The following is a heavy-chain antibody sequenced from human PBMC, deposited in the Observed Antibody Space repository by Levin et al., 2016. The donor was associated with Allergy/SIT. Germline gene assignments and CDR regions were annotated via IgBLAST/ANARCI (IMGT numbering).Heavy chain of an antibody. CDR1: GGSFSGYY. J-gene: IGHJ4*02. V-gene: IGHV4-34*01. CDR2: INHSGST. D-gene: IGHD3-10*01. CDR3: ARGELLWFGELRDY. Sequence: SETLSLTCAVYGGSFSGYYWSWIRQPPGKGLEWIGEINHSGSTNYNPSLKSRVTISVDTSKNQFSLKLSSVTAADTAVYYCARGELLWFGELRDYWGQGTLVTVSS.